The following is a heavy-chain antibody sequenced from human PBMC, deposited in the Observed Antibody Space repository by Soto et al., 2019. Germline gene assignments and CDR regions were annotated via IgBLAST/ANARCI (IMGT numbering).Heavy chain of an antibody. CDR2: ISYDGSNK. V-gene: IGHV3-30-3*01. Sequence: QVQLVESGGGVVQPGRSLRLSCAASGFTFSSYAMHWVRQAPGKGLEWVAVISYDGSNKYYADSVKGRFTISRDNSKNTLYLQMNRLRAEDTAVYYCARDRMMATIEFVDYWGQGTLVTVSA. CDR3: ARDRMMATIEFVDY. D-gene: IGHD5-12*01. CDR1: GFTFSSYA. J-gene: IGHJ4*02.